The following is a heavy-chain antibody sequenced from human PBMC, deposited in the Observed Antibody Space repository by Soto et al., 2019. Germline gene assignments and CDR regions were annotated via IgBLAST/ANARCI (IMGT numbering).Heavy chain of an antibody. CDR1: GYTFTSYD. CDR3: ARVVVGQPKLKKYYYYYMDV. Sequence: ASVKVSCKASGYTFTSYDINWVRQATGQGLEWMGWMNPNSGNTGYAQKFQGRVTMTRNTSISTAYMELSSLRFEDTAVYYCARVVVGQPKLKKYYYYYMDVWGKGTTVTVSS. D-gene: IGHD2-15*01. V-gene: IGHV1-8*01. J-gene: IGHJ6*03. CDR2: MNPNSGNT.